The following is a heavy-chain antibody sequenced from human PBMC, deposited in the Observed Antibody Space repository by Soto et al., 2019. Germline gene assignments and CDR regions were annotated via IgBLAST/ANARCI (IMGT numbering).Heavy chain of an antibody. CDR1: GFTFSTYS. CDR3: ARDHITIFGVAPDV. CDR2: ISSSSSYM. Sequence: GGSLRLSCAASGFTFSTYSMNWVRQAPGKGLEWVSSISSSSSYMNYADSVKGRFTISRDNAKNSLYLQMNSLRAEDTAVYYCARDHITIFGVAPDVWGQGTTVTVSS. V-gene: IGHV3-21*01. J-gene: IGHJ6*02. D-gene: IGHD3-3*01.